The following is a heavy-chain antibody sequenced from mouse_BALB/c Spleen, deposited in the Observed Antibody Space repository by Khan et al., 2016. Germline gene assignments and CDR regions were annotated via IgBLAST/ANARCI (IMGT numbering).Heavy chain of an antibody. V-gene: IGHV5-6*01. CDR3: ARQGGYGNHPYYFDY. J-gene: IGHJ2*01. Sequence: EVELVESGGDLVKPGGSLKLSCAASGFTFSSYGMSWVRQTPDKRLEWVATISSGGSYTYYPDSVKGRFTISRDTAKNTLYLQLSSLKSEDTAMXYWARQGGYGNHPYYFDYWGQGTTLTVSS. D-gene: IGHD2-1*01. CDR1: GFTFSSYG. CDR2: ISSGGSYT.